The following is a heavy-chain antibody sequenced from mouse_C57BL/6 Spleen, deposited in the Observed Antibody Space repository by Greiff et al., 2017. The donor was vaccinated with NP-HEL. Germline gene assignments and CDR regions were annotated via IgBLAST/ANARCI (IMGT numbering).Heavy chain of an antibody. V-gene: IGHV5-17*01. CDR2: ISSGSSTI. CDR1: GFTFSDYG. J-gene: IGHJ3*01. Sequence: EVKLVESGGGLVKPGGSLKLSCAASGFTFSDYGMHWVRQAPEKGLEWVAYISSGSSTIYYADTVKGRFTISRDNAKNTLFLQMTSLRSEDTAMYYCARVARSAWFAYWGQGTLVTVSA. D-gene: IGHD3-1*01. CDR3: ARVARSAWFAY.